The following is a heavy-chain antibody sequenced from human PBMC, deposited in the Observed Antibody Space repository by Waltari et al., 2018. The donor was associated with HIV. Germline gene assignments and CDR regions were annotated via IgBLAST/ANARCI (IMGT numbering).Heavy chain of an antibody. CDR1: GGSISSSSYY. CDR3: ARHYLAYYDSSGRRAFDI. J-gene: IGHJ3*02. D-gene: IGHD3-22*01. Sequence: QLQLQESGPGLVKPSETLSLTCTVPGGSISSSSYYWGWIRQPPGKGLEWIGSIYYRGGTYYNPSIKSRFTISVDTSKNQFSLKLSSGTAADTAVYYCARHYLAYYDSSGRRAFDIWGQGTMVTVSS. V-gene: IGHV4-39*01. CDR2: IYYRGGT.